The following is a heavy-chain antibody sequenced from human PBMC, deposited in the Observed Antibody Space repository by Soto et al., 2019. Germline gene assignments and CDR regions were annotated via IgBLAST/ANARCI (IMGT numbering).Heavy chain of an antibody. CDR2: ISSDGENT. V-gene: IGHV3-23*01. Sequence: PVKSMRLSYAPSGFTFTMSAMSWVRQPPGKGLEWVSLISSDGENTYYADSVKGRFTISRDNSKNTLYLQMNSLRAEDTDVYYCARRSIAVAGYYLANWSKGTLVADSS. CDR1: GFTFTMSA. CDR3: ARRSIAVAGYYLAN. D-gene: IGHD6-6*01. J-gene: IGHJ4*02.